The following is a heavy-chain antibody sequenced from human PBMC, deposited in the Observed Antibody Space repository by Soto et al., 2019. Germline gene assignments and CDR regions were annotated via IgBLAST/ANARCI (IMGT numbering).Heavy chain of an antibody. D-gene: IGHD1-26*01. CDR3: ARRIVGATSSFSPYYYYYGMDV. Sequence: SVKVSCKASGGTFSSYAISWVRQAPGQGLEWMGGIIPIFGTANYAQKFQGRVTITADESTSTAYMELSSLRSKDTAVYYCARRIVGATSSFSPYYYYYGMDVWGQGTTVTVS. CDR2: IIPIFGTA. CDR1: GGTFSSYA. J-gene: IGHJ6*02. V-gene: IGHV1-69*13.